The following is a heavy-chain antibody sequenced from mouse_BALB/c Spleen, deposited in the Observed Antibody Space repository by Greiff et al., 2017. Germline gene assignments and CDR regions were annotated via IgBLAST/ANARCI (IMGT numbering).Heavy chain of an antibody. V-gene: IGHV2-9*02. J-gene: IGHJ3*01. CDR2: IWAGGST. CDR3: ARPHYPY. D-gene: IGHD1-1*02. CDR1: GFSLTSYG. Sequence: VKVVESGPGLVAPSQSLSITCTASGFSLTSYGVHWVRQPPGKGLEWLGVIWAGGSTNYNSALMSRLSISKDNSKSQVILKMNSLQTDDTAMYYCARPHYPYWGQGTLVTVSA.